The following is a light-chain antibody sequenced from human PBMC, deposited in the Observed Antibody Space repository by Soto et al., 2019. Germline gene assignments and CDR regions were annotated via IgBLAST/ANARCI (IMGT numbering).Light chain of an antibody. V-gene: IGKV3-20*01. Sequence: EVVMTQSPATLSVSPGERATLSCRASQSVTSNYLAWYQQKTGQAPRLLIYGVSSRTTGVPDRFSGSGSGTDFTLTVSRLEPEDFAVYYCQQYTDWPLTFGQGTKVEVK. CDR3: QQYTDWPLT. CDR2: GVS. CDR1: QSVTSNY. J-gene: IGKJ1*01.